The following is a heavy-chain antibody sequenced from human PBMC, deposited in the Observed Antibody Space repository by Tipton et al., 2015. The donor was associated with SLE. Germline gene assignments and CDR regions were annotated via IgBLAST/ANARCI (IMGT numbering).Heavy chain of an antibody. CDR1: CYSIITGYY. CDR2: IYTSGST. V-gene: IGHV4-61*02. J-gene: IGHJ2*01. D-gene: IGHD4-17*01. Sequence: GLVKPSETLSLICDISCYSIITGYYWNWFRQPAGKGLEWIGQIYTSGSTNYNSSLKSRVTISLDTSKNQFSLQLTSVTAADTAVYYCARDASVTPLNWYFDLWGRGTLVTVSS. CDR3: ARDASVTPLNWYFDL.